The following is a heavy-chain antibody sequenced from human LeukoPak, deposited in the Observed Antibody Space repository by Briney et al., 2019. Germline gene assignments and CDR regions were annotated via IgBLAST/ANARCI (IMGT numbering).Heavy chain of an antibody. Sequence: SGGSLRLSCAASGFIFSNYWMHWVRQAPGKGLVWVSRINSDGSSTNYADSVKGRFTISRDNAKNTLYLQMNSLRPEDMAVYYCAKEIFSGLLYIDYWGQGTLVTVSS. J-gene: IGHJ4*02. CDR3: AKEIFSGLLYIDY. V-gene: IGHV3-74*01. CDR2: INSDGSST. D-gene: IGHD5-12*01. CDR1: GFIFSNYW.